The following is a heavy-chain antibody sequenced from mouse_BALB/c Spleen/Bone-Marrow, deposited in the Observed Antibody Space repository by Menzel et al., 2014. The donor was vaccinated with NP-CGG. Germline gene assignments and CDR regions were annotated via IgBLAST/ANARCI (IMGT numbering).Heavy chain of an antibody. CDR1: GYTFTDYY. Sequence: EVQLQQSGPELVKPGASVKMSCKASGYTFTDYYMKWVKQSHGKNLEWIGDINPNNGDTFYNQKFKGKATLTVDTSSSTAYMQLNSLTSEDSAVYYCVTKGSSGHGLFAYWGQGTLVTVSA. V-gene: IGHV1-26*01. CDR3: VTKGSSGHGLFAY. CDR2: INPNNGDT. D-gene: IGHD3-1*01. J-gene: IGHJ3*01.